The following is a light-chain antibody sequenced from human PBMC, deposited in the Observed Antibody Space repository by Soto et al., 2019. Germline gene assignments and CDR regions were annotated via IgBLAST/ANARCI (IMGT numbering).Light chain of an antibody. Sequence: QSVLTQPPSVSLAPGQTITISCTGSGSNVGASYDVHWYQVLPGAGPRLLIYKNNNRPSGVPDRFSGSKSGTSASLAITGLRAEDEADYYCQSYDNILSGPLFGGGTKVTVL. CDR1: GSNVGASYD. V-gene: IGLV1-40*01. J-gene: IGLJ3*02. CDR3: QSYDNILSGPL. CDR2: KNN.